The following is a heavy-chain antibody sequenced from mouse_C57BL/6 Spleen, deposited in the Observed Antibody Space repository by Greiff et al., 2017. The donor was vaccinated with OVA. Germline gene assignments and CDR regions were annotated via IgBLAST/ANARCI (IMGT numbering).Heavy chain of an antibody. CDR1: GYSFTDYN. J-gene: IGHJ1*03. CDR3: SKGVSRVRDWYFDV. D-gene: IGHD1-1*01. Sequence: EVQLQQSGPELVKPGASVKISCKASGYSFTDYNMNWVKQSNGKSLEWIGIINPNYGNTSYNQKFKGKATLTVDKSSSTAYMQLNSLTSEDSAVYSCSKGVSRVRDWYFDVWGTGTTVTVSS. CDR2: INPNYGNT. V-gene: IGHV1-39*01.